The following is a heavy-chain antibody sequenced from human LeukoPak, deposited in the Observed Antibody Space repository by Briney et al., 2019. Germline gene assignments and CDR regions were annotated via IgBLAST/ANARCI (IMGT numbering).Heavy chain of an antibody. CDR1: GYTFSNYG. Sequence: ASVKVSCKASGYTFSNYGISWVRQAPGQGLEWMGWIAVYNANTNYAQNLQDRVTMTTDTATSTAYMELRCLRSDDTAMYYCARDFAGLFDYWGQGTLVTVSS. D-gene: IGHD2-21*01. CDR2: IAVYNANT. J-gene: IGHJ4*02. V-gene: IGHV1-18*01. CDR3: ARDFAGLFDY.